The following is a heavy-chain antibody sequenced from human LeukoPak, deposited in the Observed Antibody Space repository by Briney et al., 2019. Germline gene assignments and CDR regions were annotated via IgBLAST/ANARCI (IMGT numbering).Heavy chain of an antibody. CDR2: INPSGGST. CDR3: ARSGYFREDAFDI. D-gene: IGHD2/OR15-2a*01. V-gene: IGHV1-46*01. J-gene: IGHJ3*02. CDR1: GYTFTSYY. Sequence: GASVKVSCKASGYTFTSYYMHWVRQAPGQGLEWMGIINPSGGSTSYAQKFQGRVTMTRDMSTSTVYMELSSLRSEDTAVYYCARSGYFREDAFDIWGQGIMVTVSS.